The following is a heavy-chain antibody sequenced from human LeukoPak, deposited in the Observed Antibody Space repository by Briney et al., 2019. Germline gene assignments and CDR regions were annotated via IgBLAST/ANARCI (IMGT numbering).Heavy chain of an antibody. CDR3: ARDTNDFWSGYYFTEYYYYYMDV. CDR1: GFTFSNYA. Sequence: GGSLRLSCAASGFTFSNYAMVWVRQAPGKGLEWVSAISRGTTYYADSVKGRFTISRDNSKNMLYLQMNTLRAEDTAVYYCARDTNDFWSGYYFTEYYYYYMDVWGKGTTVTVSS. D-gene: IGHD3-3*01. V-gene: IGHV3-23*01. CDR2: ISRGTT. J-gene: IGHJ6*03.